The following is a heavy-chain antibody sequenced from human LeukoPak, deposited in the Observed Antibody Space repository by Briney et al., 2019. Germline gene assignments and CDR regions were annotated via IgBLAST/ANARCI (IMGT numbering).Heavy chain of an antibody. D-gene: IGHD2-2*02. Sequence: ASVKVSCKASGFRFTSYDINWVRQASGQGFEWMGWMNPNNGNTGYAQKFQGRVTMTRDTSISTAYMELRDLTSEDTAVYYCVRDGEAVAISVNYWFDPWGQGTLVTVSS. V-gene: IGHV1-8*01. CDR2: MNPNNGNT. CDR1: GFRFTSYD. CDR3: VRDGEAVAISVNYWFDP. J-gene: IGHJ5*02.